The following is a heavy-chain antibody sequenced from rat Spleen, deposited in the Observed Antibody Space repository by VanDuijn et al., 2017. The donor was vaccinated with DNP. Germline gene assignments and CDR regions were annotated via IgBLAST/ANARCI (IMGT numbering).Heavy chain of an antibody. CDR3: TTAGAWYFDY. CDR1: GFTFSNYG. V-gene: IGHV5-27*01. D-gene: IGHD1-11*01. Sequence: EVQLVESGGGLVQPGRSLKLSCAASGFTFSNYGMAWVRQAPTKGLEWVAFISNSGGSTYYRDSVKGRFTISRDNAKGSLYLQMDSLRSEDTAKYYCTTAGAWYFDYWGQGVMVTVSS. J-gene: IGHJ2*01. CDR2: ISNSGGST.